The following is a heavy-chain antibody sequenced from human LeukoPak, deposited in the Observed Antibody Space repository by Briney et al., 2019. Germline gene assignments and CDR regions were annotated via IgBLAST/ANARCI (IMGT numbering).Heavy chain of an antibody. CDR2: MNPNSGNT. D-gene: IGHD2-15*01. V-gene: IGHV1-8*01. CDR1: GYTFTSYD. CDR3: ARGVVVAALYYYYMDV. Sequence: ASVKVSCKASGYTFTSYDINWVRQATGQGLEWMGWMNPNSGNTGYAQKFQGRVTMTRNTSISTAYMELSSLRSEDTAVYYCARGVVVAALYYYYMDVWGKGTTVTVSS. J-gene: IGHJ6*03.